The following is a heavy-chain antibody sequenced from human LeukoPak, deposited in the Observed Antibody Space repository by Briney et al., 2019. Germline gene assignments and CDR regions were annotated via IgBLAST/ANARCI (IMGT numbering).Heavy chain of an antibody. CDR2: IYYSGST. D-gene: IGHD2-21*01. CDR3: ARLLGSHINYFDP. V-gene: IGHV4-39*01. J-gene: IGHJ5*02. CDR1: GGSIRSGGYY. Sequence: SETLSLTCTVSGGSIRSGGYYWGWIRQPPGKGLEWLATIYYSGSTYSNPSLKSRVSISVDTSKNQFSLKLSSVTAADTAVYYCARLLGSHINYFDPWGQGTLVTVSS.